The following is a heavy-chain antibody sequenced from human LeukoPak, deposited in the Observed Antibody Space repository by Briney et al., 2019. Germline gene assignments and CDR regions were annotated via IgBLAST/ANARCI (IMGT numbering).Heavy chain of an antibody. CDR2: IKSRTDGETT. V-gene: IGHV3-15*01. CDR3: TTVHGAGPVNFDY. D-gene: IGHD3-16*01. CDR1: GFTFSSVR. Sequence: GGSLSLSCTASGFTFSSVRMTWGRHAPGQGLERDCRIKSRTDGETTDYAAPVKGRFSISRDDSENTLYLQMTSLKNEDTAVYFCTTVHGAGPVNFDYWGQGSLVTVSS. J-gene: IGHJ4*02.